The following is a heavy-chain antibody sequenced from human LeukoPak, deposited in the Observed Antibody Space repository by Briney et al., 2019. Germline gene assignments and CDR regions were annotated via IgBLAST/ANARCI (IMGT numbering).Heavy chain of an antibody. D-gene: IGHD5-18*01. CDR3: ARQMDTAMVTAIDY. V-gene: IGHV1-69*13. CDR2: IIPIFGTA. CDR1: GGTFSSYA. J-gene: IGHJ4*02. Sequence: ASVKVSCKASGGTFSSYAISWVRQAPGQGLEWMGGIIPIFGTANYAQKFQGRVTITADGSTSTAYMELSSLRSEDTAVYYCARQMDTAMVTAIDYWGQGTLVTVSS.